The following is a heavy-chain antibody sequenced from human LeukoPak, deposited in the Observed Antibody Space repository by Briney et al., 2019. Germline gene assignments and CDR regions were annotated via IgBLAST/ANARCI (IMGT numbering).Heavy chain of an antibody. CDR2: IYPGDSDT. D-gene: IGHD2-2*02. J-gene: IGHJ5*02. CDR3: ARRVGYCSSTSCYTSGDYNWFDP. V-gene: IGHV5-51*01. CDR1: GYSFTSYW. Sequence: ESLKISCKGSGYSFTSYWIGWGRQMPGKGLEWMGIIYPGDSDTRYSPSFQGQVTISADKSISTAYLQWSSLKASDTAMYYCARRVGYCSSTSCYTSGDYNWFDPWGQGTLVTVSS.